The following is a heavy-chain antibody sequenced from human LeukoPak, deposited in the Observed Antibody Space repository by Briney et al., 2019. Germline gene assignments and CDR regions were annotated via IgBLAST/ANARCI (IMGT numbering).Heavy chain of an antibody. D-gene: IGHD2-2*01. CDR3: ARGFCSSTSCYLYFDY. J-gene: IGHJ4*02. V-gene: IGHV3-74*01. Sequence: GGSLRLSCAASGFTFSSYWMHWVRQAPGRGLVWVSRINSDGSSTSYADSVKGRFTISRDNAKNTLYLQMNSPRAEDTAVYYCARGFCSSTSCYLYFDYWGQGTLVTVSS. CDR2: INSDGSST. CDR1: GFTFSSYW.